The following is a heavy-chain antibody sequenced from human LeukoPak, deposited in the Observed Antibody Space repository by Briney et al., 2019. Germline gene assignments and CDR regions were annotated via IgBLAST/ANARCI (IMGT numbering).Heavy chain of an antibody. J-gene: IGHJ4*02. CDR2: IYWNDDK. D-gene: IGHD6-6*01. V-gene: IGHV2-5*01. CDR1: GFSLSTSAVG. Sequence: SGPTLVKPTQTLTLTCTFSGFSLSTSAVGVGWIRQPPGKALEWLAVIYWNDDKRYSPSVKSGLSVTKDTSKNQVVLTMTNVDPVDTATYYCARNIAARPGAAFDYWGQGTLVTVSS. CDR3: ARNIAARPGAAFDY.